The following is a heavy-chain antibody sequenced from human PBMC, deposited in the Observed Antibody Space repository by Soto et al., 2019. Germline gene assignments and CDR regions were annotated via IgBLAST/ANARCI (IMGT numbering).Heavy chain of an antibody. J-gene: IGHJ4*02. CDR2: INTGNGNT. CDR1: GYTFTTYA. CDR3: ARPLSSIWYDKNLDY. D-gene: IGHD3-9*01. Sequence: QVQLVQSGAEEKKPGASVKVSCKASGYTFTTYAIHWLRQAPGQRLEWMGWINTGNGNTEYSQRFQGRVTITRDTSANTAYVELSSLRSEDTAVYYCARPLSSIWYDKNLDYWGQGTLVTVSS. V-gene: IGHV1-3*04.